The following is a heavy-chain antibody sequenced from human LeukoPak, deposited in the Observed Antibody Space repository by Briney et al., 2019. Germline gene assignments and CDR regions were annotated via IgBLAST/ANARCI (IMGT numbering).Heavy chain of an antibody. J-gene: IGHJ4*02. CDR1: GFTFDDYA. CDR2: ISWNSGSI. V-gene: IGHV3-9*01. D-gene: IGHD5-12*01. Sequence: GRSLRLSCAASGFTFDDYAMHWVRQAPGKGLEWVSGISWNSGSIGYADSVKGRFTISRDNAKNSLYLQMNSLRAEDTAVYYCARAVSGYDFDYWGQGTLVTVSS. CDR3: ARAVSGYDFDY.